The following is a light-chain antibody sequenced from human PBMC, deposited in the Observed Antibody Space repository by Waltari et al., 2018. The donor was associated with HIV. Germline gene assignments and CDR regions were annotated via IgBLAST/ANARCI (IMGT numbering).Light chain of an antibody. CDR2: EPN. CDR3: GTWDSSLSSMV. J-gene: IGLJ2*01. Sequence: QSVLTQPPSVSAAPGQKVTISCPGSSSNIANNYVFWYQKLPGTAPKLLIYEPNRRPSGIPDRCSGSKSGTSPTLGISGLQTGDEADYSCGTWDSSLSSMVFGGGTKLTVL. V-gene: IGLV1-51*02. CDR1: SSNIANNY.